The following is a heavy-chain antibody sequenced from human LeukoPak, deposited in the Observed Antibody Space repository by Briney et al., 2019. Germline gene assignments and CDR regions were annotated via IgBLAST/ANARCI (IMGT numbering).Heavy chain of an antibody. CDR2: IISIFGTA. V-gene: IGHV1-69*13. CDR3: ATPTSGSYRPPLEAYYYYYGMDV. CDR1: GGTFSSYA. J-gene: IGHJ6*04. D-gene: IGHD3-10*01. Sequence: SVKVSCKASGGTFSSYAIGWVRQAPGQGLEWMGGIISIFGTANYAQKLQGRVTITADESTSTAYMELSSLRSEDTAVYYCATPTSGSYRPPLEAYYYYYGMDVWGKGTTVTVSS.